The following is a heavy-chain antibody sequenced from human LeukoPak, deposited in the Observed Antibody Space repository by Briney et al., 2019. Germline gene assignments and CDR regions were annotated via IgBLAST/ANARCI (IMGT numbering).Heavy chain of an antibody. J-gene: IGHJ4*02. V-gene: IGHV3-23*01. D-gene: IGHD3-10*01. CDR3: ARDPGWFESDY. CDR2: IGGGGST. Sequence: GGSLRLSCVASGFTFSSFAMSWVRQAPGKGLEWVSAIGGGGSTFYADSAEGRFTISRDNSKNTLYLQMNSLRAEDTAVYYCARDPGWFESDYWGQGTLVTVSS. CDR1: GFTFSSFA.